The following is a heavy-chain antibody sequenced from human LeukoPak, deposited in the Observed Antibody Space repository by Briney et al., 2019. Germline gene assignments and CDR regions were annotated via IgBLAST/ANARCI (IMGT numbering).Heavy chain of an antibody. D-gene: IGHD3-16*01. CDR2: IKEDGSQT. Sequence: GGSLRHSCAATGFTFCTLWMSWVRKAPGKGLEWVANIKEDGSQTNSVDSVKGRFTISRDNAKNSLHLQMNNLRADDAAVYYCARERLRTHSAFEYWGQGTLVTVSS. J-gene: IGHJ4*02. CDR3: ARERLRTHSAFEY. CDR1: GFTFCTLW. V-gene: IGHV3-7*05.